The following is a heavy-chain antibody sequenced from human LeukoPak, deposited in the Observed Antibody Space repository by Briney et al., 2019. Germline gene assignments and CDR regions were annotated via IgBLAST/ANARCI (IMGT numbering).Heavy chain of an antibody. V-gene: IGHV4-4*07. CDR3: AREGGDPRWLDP. Sequence: SSETLSLTCTVSGGSISSYYWTWIRQSAGKGLEWIGRINTSGSTNYSPSLRSRVTMSVNTSKNQFSLNLTSVTAADTAVYSCAREGGDPRWLDPWGQGTLVTVSS. J-gene: IGHJ5*02. CDR1: GGSISSYY. D-gene: IGHD6-25*01. CDR2: INTSGST.